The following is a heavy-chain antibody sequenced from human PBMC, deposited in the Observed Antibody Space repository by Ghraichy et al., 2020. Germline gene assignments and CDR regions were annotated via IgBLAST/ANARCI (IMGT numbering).Heavy chain of an antibody. D-gene: IGHD5-24*01. Sequence: GGSLRLSCAVSGFTFNDYSMNWVRQAPGKGLEWVSSISSSSSYMIYADSVKGRFTVSRDNAKNSLYLQMNSLRAEDTAVYYCARDSYGYLILDYWGQGSLVTVSS. V-gene: IGHV3-21*01. CDR1: GFTFNDYS. CDR3: ARDSYGYLILDY. J-gene: IGHJ4*02. CDR2: ISSSSSYM.